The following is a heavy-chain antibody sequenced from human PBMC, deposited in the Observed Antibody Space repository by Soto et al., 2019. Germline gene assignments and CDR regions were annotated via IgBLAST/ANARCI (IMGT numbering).Heavy chain of an antibody. CDR2: IYPGDSDT. CDR3: ARCYCTTTICDPWFDP. J-gene: IGHJ5*02. CDR1: GYAFTSYW. Sequence: GESLKISCPGSGYAFTSYWIAWVRQMPGQGLEWMGIIYPGDSDTRYSQSFQVQVTISADKSTTTAYLQWSSLKASDTAMYYCARCYCTTTICDPWFDPWGQGTLVTVSS. V-gene: IGHV5-51*01. D-gene: IGHD2-2*01.